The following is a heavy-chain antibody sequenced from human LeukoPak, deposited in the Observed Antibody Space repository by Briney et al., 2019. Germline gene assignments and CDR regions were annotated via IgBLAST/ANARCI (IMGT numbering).Heavy chain of an antibody. V-gene: IGHV3-15*01. J-gene: IGHJ4*02. CDR2: IKSKTDGGTT. CDR1: GFTFSNAW. Sequence: GGSLRLSCAASGFTFSNAWMNWVRQAPGKGLEWVGRIKSKTDGGTTDYAAPVKGRFTISRDDSKNTLYLQMNGLKTEDTAVYYCTTETTVTPTGFDYWGQGTLVTVSS. D-gene: IGHD4-17*01. CDR3: TTETTVTPTGFDY.